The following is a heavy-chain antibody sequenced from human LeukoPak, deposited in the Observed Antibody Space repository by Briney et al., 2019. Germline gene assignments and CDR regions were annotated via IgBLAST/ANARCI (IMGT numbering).Heavy chain of an antibody. D-gene: IGHD6-19*01. Sequence: GGSLRLSCAASGSTVSSNYMSWVRQAPGKGLEWVSVIYSGGSTYYADSVKVRFTISRDNYKNTLYLQMNSLRAEDTAVYYCARDLLEAVAGTVYYYYMDVWGKGTTVTVSS. CDR2: IYSGGST. CDR3: ARDLLEAVAGTVYYYYMDV. CDR1: GSTVSSNY. J-gene: IGHJ6*03. V-gene: IGHV3-53*01.